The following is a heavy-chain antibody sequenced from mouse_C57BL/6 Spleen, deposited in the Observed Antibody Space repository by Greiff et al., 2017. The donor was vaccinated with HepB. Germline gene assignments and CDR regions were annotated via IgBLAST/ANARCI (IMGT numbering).Heavy chain of an antibody. D-gene: IGHD2-5*01. J-gene: IGHJ2*01. CDR2: ISSGGSYT. Sequence: DVQLVESGGDLVKPGGSLKLSCAASGFTFSSYGMSWVRQTPDKRLEWVATISSGGSYTYYPDSVKGRFTISRDNAKNTLYLQRSSLKSEDTAMYYGARHAAYSNYFDYWGQGTTLTVSS. CDR1: GFTFSSYG. CDR3: ARHAAYSNYFDY. V-gene: IGHV5-6*01.